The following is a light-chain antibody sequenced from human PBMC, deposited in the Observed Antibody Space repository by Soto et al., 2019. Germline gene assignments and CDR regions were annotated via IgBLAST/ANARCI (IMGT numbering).Light chain of an antibody. CDR3: RSYTTSNTYV. CDR1: SSDVGGYNY. Sequence: QSALTQPASVSGYPGQSITISCTGRSSDVGGYNYVSWYQQHPGKAPKFMIYEVSRRPSGVSNRFSGSKSGNTASLTVSGLQAEDEADYYCRSYTTSNTYVFGTGTKVTVL. CDR2: EVS. J-gene: IGLJ1*01. V-gene: IGLV2-14*01.